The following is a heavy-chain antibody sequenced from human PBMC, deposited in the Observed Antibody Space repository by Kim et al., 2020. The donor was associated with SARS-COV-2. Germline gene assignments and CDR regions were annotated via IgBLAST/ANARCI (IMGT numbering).Heavy chain of an antibody. V-gene: IGHV3-30*01. CDR3: AREGYDFWSGYFRRYYYMDV. Sequence: RFTISRDNSKNTLYLQMNSLRAEDTAVYYCAREGYDFWSGYFRRYYYMDVWGKGTTVTVSS. J-gene: IGHJ6*03. D-gene: IGHD3-3*01.